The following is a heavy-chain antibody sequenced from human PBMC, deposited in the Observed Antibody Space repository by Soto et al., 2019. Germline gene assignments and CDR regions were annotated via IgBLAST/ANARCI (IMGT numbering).Heavy chain of an antibody. J-gene: IGHJ3*02. V-gene: IGHV1-2*04. D-gene: IGHD3-10*01. Sequence: QVQLVQSGAEVKKPGASVKVSCKASGYTFTGYYMHWVRQAPGQGLEWMGWINPNSGGTNYAQKFQGWVTMTRDTSISTAYMELSRLRSDDTAVYYCARDRSRSWNRSAFDIWGQGTMVTVSS. CDR2: INPNSGGT. CDR3: ARDRSRSWNRSAFDI. CDR1: GYTFTGYY.